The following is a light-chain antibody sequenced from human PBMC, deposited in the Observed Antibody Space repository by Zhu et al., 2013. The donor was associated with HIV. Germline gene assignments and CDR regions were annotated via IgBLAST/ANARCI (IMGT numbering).Light chain of an antibody. J-gene: IGKJ2*01. CDR2: GAA. CDR1: QSVSSSY. Sequence: EIVLTQSPGTLSLSPGERATLSCRASQSVSSSYLAWYQQKPGQAPRLLIYGAATRATGIPARFSGSGSGTEFTLTISSLDSEDFAVYYCQQYNNWPYTFGLGTKLEIK. CDR3: QQYNNWPYT. V-gene: IGKV3-15*01.